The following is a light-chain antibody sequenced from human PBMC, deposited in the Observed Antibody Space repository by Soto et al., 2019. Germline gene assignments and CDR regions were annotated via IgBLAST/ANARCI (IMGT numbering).Light chain of an antibody. J-gene: IGLJ3*02. CDR2: VDSDGSH. CDR1: SGHSTYT. CDR3: QTWGSGSWV. Sequence: QTVVTQSPSASASLGASVKLTCTLSSGHSTYTIAWHQQRPEKGPRFLMKVDSDGSHNKGDGIPDRFSGSSSGTERYLTISGLQSEDEADYYCQTWGSGSWVFGGGTKLTVL. V-gene: IGLV4-69*01.